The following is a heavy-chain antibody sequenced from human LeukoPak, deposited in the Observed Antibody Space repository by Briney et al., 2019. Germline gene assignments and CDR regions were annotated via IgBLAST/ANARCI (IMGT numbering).Heavy chain of an antibody. CDR2: ISSSSSTI. CDR1: GFTFSSYS. CDR3: ASEYQLLNWFDP. V-gene: IGHV3-48*01. Sequence: GGSPRLSCAASGFTFSSYSMNWVRQAPGKGLEWVSYISSSSSTIYYADSVKGRFTISRDNAKNSLYLQMNSLRSDDTAVYYCASEYQLLNWFDPWGQGILVTVSS. J-gene: IGHJ5*02. D-gene: IGHD2-2*01.